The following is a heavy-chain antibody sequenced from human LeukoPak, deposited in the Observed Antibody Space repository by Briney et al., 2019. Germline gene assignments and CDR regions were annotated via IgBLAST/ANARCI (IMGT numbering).Heavy chain of an antibody. Sequence: GRSLTLSCVVSGSTFSVRWARQDTGKGLGWVTFIRYDATDQHYAGSVRGRFTTSRDNSKNTVYLQMNSLRPEDTALDYCAKDGNWASVSWGEGALVTVSS. CDR2: IRYDATDQ. V-gene: IGHV3-30*02. CDR3: AKDGNWASVS. D-gene: IGHD7-27*01. CDR1: GSTFS. J-gene: IGHJ5*02.